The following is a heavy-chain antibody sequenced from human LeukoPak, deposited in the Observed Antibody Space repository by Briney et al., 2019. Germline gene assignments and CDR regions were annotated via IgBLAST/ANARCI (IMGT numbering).Heavy chain of an antibody. CDR2: IYYSGST. CDR1: GGSISSGSYY. J-gene: IGHJ4*02. CDR3: ARGRPYSSGWYGENDY. Sequence: SETLSLTCTVSGGSISSGSYYWSWIRQPPGKGLEWIGSIYYSGSTYYNPSLKSRVTISVDTSKNQFSLKLSSVTAADTAVYYCARGRPYSSGWYGENDYWGQGTLVTVSS. D-gene: IGHD6-19*01. V-gene: IGHV4-39*01.